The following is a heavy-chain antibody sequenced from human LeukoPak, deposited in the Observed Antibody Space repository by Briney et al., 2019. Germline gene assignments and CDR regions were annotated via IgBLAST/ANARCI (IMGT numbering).Heavy chain of an antibody. J-gene: IGHJ6*03. CDR3: ARAPFEYSSSRYYYYYMDV. V-gene: IGHV1-18*01. Sequence: GASVKVSCKASGYTFTSYGISWVRQAPGQGLEWMGWISAYNGNTNYAQKLQGRVTMTTDTSTSTAYMELRSLRSDDTAVYYCARAPFEYSSSRYYYYYMDVWGKGTTVTVSS. CDR1: GYTFTSYG. CDR2: ISAYNGNT. D-gene: IGHD6-6*01.